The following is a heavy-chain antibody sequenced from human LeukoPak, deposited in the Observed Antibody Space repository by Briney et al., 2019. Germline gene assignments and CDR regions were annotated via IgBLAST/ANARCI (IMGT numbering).Heavy chain of an antibody. CDR2: FDPEDGET. CDR1: GYTLTQLS. D-gene: IGHD2-2*01. CDR3: ATTYQLLRRPFDY. Sequence: ASVKVSCKVSGYTLTQLSMHWVRQAPGKGREWMGGFDPEDGETIYAQKFQGRVTMTEDTSTDTAYMELSSLRSEDTAVYYCATTYQLLRRPFDYWGQGTLVTVSS. V-gene: IGHV1-24*01. J-gene: IGHJ4*02.